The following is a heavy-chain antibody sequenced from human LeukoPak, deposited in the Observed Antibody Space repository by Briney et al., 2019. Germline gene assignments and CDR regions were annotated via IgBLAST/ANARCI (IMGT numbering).Heavy chain of an antibody. CDR2: INHSGST. J-gene: IGHJ6*02. D-gene: IGHD2-8*01. CDR3: ARKSIALMVYATPGFGMDV. CDR1: GGSFSGYY. Sequence: SETLSLTCAVYGGSFSGYYWSWIRQPPGKGLEWIGEINHSGSTNYNPSLKSRVTISVDTSKNQFSLKLSSVTAADTAVYYCARKSIALMVYATPGFGMDVWGQGTTVTVSS. V-gene: IGHV4-34*01.